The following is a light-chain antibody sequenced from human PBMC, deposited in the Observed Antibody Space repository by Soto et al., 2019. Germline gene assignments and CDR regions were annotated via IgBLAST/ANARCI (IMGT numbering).Light chain of an antibody. J-gene: IGLJ1*01. CDR2: EVT. CDR3: SSYAGSHTYV. Sequence: QSVLTQPPSASGSPGQSVTISCTGTSSDVGGYNYVSWYQQHPGKAPQLIIYEVTKRPSGVPDRFSGSKSGNTASLTVSGLQPEDEAEYYCSSYAGSHTYVFGTGTKATVL. V-gene: IGLV2-8*01. CDR1: SSDVGGYNY.